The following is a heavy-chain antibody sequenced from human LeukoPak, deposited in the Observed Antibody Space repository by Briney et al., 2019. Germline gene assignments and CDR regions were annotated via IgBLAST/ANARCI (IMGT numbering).Heavy chain of an antibody. CDR3: AKDYRTGDLWSGNLGD. D-gene: IGHD3-3*01. Sequence: PGRSLRLSCGGSGFTFRMYGILWVRQAPGKGLEWVALISHDGRNDKYAEDVKGRFAISRDNAKNTAYLQMNSLRPDDTAVYYCAKDYRTGDLWSGNLGDWGQGTLVIVS. CDR2: ISHDGRND. CDR1: GFTFRMYG. V-gene: IGHV3-30*18. J-gene: IGHJ4*02.